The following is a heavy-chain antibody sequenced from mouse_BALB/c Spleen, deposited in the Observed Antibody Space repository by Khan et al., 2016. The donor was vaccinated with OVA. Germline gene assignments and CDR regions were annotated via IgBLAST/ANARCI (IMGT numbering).Heavy chain of an antibody. CDR2: INTHSGVP. CDR1: GYTFTNAG. J-gene: IGHJ4*01. V-gene: IGHV9-4*02. CDR3: ARGGAAYYRTEGGAMDY. D-gene: IGHD2-12*01. Sequence: QIQLVQSGPELKKPGETVRISCKASGYTFTNAGMQWVQQMLGKGLKWIGWINTHSGVPKYAEDFKGRFSFSLETSASTVYLQITNLKNEDTATYFCARGGAAYYRTEGGAMDYWGQGTSVTVSS.